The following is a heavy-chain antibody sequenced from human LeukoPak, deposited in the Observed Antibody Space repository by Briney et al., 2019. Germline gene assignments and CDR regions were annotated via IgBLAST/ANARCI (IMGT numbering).Heavy chain of an antibody. D-gene: IGHD1-26*01. CDR2: INPNSGGT. CDR1: GYTFTSYG. Sequence: ASVKVSCKASGYTFTSYGISWVRQAPGQGLEWMGRINPNSGGTNYAQKFQGRVTMTRDTSISTAYMELSRLRSDDTAVYYCAREWELDYYYGMDVWGQGTTVTVSS. V-gene: IGHV1-2*06. J-gene: IGHJ6*02. CDR3: AREWELDYYYGMDV.